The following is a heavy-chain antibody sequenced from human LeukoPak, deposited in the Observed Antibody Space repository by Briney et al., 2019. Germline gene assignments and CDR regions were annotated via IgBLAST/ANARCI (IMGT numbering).Heavy chain of an antibody. CDR2: IDNDGHGI. CDR1: GFTFSGYW. CDR3: ATGGGWVPSFGVVTHIDV. J-gene: IGHJ6*03. D-gene: IGHD3-3*01. Sequence: GGSLRLSCAASGFTFSGYWMHWVRQGPEKGLELVSRIDNDGHGILYADSVKGRFTTSRDNAKSTLYLQMNSLRFEDTAVYYCATGGGWVPSFGVVTHIDVWGKGTTVTVSS. V-gene: IGHV3-74*03.